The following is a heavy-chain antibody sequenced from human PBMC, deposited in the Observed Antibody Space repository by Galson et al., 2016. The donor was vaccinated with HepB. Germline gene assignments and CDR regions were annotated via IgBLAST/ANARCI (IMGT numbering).Heavy chain of an antibody. Sequence: SLRLSCATSGFTFTDFWMTWVRQAPGKGLEWVANIQQNGNEKYYVDSVKGRFTISRDNAKNSLYLQMNSLRAEDTAIYYCATYYYGLRHAYWGQGTLITVSS. D-gene: IGHD3-10*01. CDR1: GFTFTDFW. V-gene: IGHV3-7*03. CDR3: ATYYYGLRHAY. CDR2: IQQNGNEK. J-gene: IGHJ4*02.